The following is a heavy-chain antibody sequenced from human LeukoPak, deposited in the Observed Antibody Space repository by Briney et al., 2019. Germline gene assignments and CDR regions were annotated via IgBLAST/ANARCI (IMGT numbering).Heavy chain of an antibody. CDR2: IVVASGNT. J-gene: IGHJ4*02. Sequence: SVKVSCKASGLTFTNSALPWVRHARAPRHEWIGWIVVASGNTKYAQKFRGGVTIPKDMSTSTAYVEPGSLSPEDTAVDYCAAAPIEMQQRGFDYWGEGTLATVSS. CDR3: AAAPIEMQQRGFDY. V-gene: IGHV1-58*01. CDR1: GLTFTNSA. D-gene: IGHD5-24*01.